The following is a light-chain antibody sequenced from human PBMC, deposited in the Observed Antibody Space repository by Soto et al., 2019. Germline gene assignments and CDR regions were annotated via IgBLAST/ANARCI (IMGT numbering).Light chain of an antibody. CDR3: QQYGALPR. Sequence: DIVLTQSPGTLSLSPGERATLSCRASQSVTSSYLAWYQHKPGQAPRLRIYGASSRATGIPDRFSGSGSGTDFTLTISRLEPEDFAVYFCQQYGALPRFGQGTRLEIK. J-gene: IGKJ5*01. CDR1: QSVTSSY. V-gene: IGKV3-20*01. CDR2: GAS.